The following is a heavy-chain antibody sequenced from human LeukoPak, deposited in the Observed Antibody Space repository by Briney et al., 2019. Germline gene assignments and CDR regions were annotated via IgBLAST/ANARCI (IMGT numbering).Heavy chain of an antibody. J-gene: IGHJ4*02. D-gene: IGHD2-21*02. CDR3: ARENDGDFNYFDY. CDR1: GFTVSSNY. V-gene: IGHV3-66*01. Sequence: GGSLRLSCAASGFTVSSNYMSWVRQAPGKGLEWVSVIYSGGSTYYADSVKGRFTISRDNSKNTLYLQMNSLRAEDTAVYYCARENDGDFNYFDYWGLGTLVTVSS. CDR2: IYSGGST.